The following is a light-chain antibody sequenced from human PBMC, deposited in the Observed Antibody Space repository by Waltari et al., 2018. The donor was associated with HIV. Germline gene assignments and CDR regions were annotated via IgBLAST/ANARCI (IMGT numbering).Light chain of an antibody. Sequence: QSVLTQPPSASGTPGRGVTTPCLGTSSNIGVNLVTGSQPLPGTTPKLLIYRVTQRPSSVPDRFSGSKSGTSASLAISGLRSEDEADYYCAAWDDSLSPHVVFGAGTKLTVL. J-gene: IGLJ2*01. V-gene: IGLV1-47*01. CDR2: RVT. CDR3: AAWDDSLSPHVV. CDR1: SSNIGVN.